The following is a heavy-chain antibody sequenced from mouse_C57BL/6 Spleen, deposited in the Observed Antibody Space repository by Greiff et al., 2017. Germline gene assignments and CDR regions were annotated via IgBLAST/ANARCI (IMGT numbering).Heavy chain of an antibody. CDR3: ARRGSDYYYGTWYFDV. J-gene: IGHJ1*03. CDR1: GYTFTSYW. V-gene: IGHV1-52*01. D-gene: IGHD1-1*01. CDR2: IDPSDSET. Sequence: QVQLQQPGAELVRPGSSVKLSCKASGYTFTSYWMHWVKQGPIQGLEWIGNIDPSDSETHYNQKFKDKDTLTVDKSSSTAYMQLSSLTSEGSAVYYCARRGSDYYYGTWYFDVWGTGTTVTVSS.